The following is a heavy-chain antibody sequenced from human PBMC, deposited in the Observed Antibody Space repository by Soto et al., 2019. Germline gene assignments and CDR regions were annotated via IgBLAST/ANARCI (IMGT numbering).Heavy chain of an antibody. CDR1: GGSISSYY. D-gene: IGHD3-3*01. Sequence: SETLSLTCTVSGGSISSYYWSWIRQPPGKGLEWIGYIYYSGSTNYNPSLKSRVTISVDTSKNQFSLKLSSVTAADTAVYYCARGSHYDFWSGYKIYYYYGMDVWGQGTTVTVSS. CDR2: IYYSGST. J-gene: IGHJ6*02. CDR3: ARGSHYDFWSGYKIYYYYGMDV. V-gene: IGHV4-59*01.